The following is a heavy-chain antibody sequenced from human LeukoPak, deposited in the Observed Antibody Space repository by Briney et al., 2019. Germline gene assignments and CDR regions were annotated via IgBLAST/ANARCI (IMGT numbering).Heavy chain of an antibody. CDR1: GFTFSSYA. CDR2: ISGSGGST. Sequence: PGGSLRLSCAASGFTFSSYAMSWVRQAPGKGLEWVSAISGSGGSTYYADSVKGRFTISRDNSKNTLYLQMNSLRAEDTAVYYCAKRRDIVVVVAALYYFDYWGQGTLVTVSS. J-gene: IGHJ4*02. D-gene: IGHD2-15*01. V-gene: IGHV3-23*01. CDR3: AKRRDIVVVVAALYYFDY.